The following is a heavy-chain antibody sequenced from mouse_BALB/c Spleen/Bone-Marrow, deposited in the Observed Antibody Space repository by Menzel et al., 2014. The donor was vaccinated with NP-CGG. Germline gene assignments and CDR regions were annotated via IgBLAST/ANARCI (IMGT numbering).Heavy chain of an antibody. CDR1: GYTFSNYT. CDR3: AKPTVVADFDY. D-gene: IGHD1-1*01. J-gene: IGHJ2*01. CDR2: INPSSEYS. V-gene: IGHV1-4*02. Sequence: LVESAAELARPGASVKMSCKASGYTFSNYTMHWVKQRPGQDLEWIGFINPSSEYSEYNQKFKDKTTLTADKSSSTAYMRLSSLTSEDSAVYYCAKPTVVADFDYWGQGTTLTVSS.